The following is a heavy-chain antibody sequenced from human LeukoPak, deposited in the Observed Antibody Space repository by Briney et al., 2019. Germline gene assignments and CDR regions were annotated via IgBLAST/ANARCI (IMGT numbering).Heavy chain of an antibody. Sequence: ASVKVSCKASGYAFAGYFIHWVRQAPGQGLVWMGRINPNSGGTDYGQKFQGRVTMTRDTSITAAYMELSRLRSDDTAVYYCARASGYSYADYWGQGTLVTVSS. J-gene: IGHJ4*02. D-gene: IGHD5-18*01. CDR3: ARASGYSYADY. CDR1: GYAFAGYF. V-gene: IGHV1-2*06. CDR2: INPNSGGT.